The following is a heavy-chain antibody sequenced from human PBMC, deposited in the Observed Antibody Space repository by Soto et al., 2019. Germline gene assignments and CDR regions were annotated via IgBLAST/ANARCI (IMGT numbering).Heavy chain of an antibody. CDR1: GFTFSTYA. CDR2: ISGTGGNT. Sequence: EVQLLESGGGLVQPGGSLRLSCAASGFTFSTYAMSWVRQAPGKGLEWVSAISGTGGNTYYADSVKGRFTISRDNSKNTLYLQMKSLRAANTALYNCAQNWHTTIAPSSHWGQGTLVTVSS. CDR3: AQNWHTTIAPSSH. J-gene: IGHJ4*02. V-gene: IGHV3-23*01. D-gene: IGHD1-26*01.